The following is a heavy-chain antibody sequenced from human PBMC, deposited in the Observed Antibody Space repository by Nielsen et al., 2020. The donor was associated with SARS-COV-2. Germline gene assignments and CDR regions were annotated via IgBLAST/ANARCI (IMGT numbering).Heavy chain of an antibody. V-gene: IGHV3-48*03. CDR3: ARDRLGTYYYGSGSYKYYYYGMDV. J-gene: IGHJ6*02. Sequence: WIRQPPGKGLEWVSYISSSGSTIYYADSVKGRFTISRDNAKNSLYLQMSSLRAEDTAVYYCARDRLGTYYYGSGSYKYYYYGMDVWGQGTTVTVSS. D-gene: IGHD3-10*01. CDR2: ISSSGSTI.